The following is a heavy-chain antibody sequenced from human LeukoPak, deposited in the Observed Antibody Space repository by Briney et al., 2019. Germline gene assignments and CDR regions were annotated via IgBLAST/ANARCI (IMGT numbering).Heavy chain of an antibody. CDR2: IKQDGSEK. Sequence: PGGSLRLSCAASGFTFSSYWMSWVRQAPGKGLEWVANIKQDGSEKYYVDSVKGRFTISRDNAKNTLYLQMNSLRAEDTAVYYCATGYCSGGSCLLGPFDIWGQGTMVTVSS. CDR1: GFTFSSYW. J-gene: IGHJ3*02. CDR3: ATGYCSGGSCLLGPFDI. V-gene: IGHV3-7*01. D-gene: IGHD2-15*01.